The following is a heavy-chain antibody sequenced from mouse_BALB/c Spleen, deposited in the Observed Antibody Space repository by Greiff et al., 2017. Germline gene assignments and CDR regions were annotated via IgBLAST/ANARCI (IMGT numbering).Heavy chain of an antibody. D-gene: IGHD2-4*01. CDR1: GYTFTSYW. CDR2: IYPGNSDT. CDR3: TRVMTTTDGDWYFDV. J-gene: IGHJ1*01. Sequence: EVQLVESGTVLARPGASVKMSCKASGYTFTSYWMHWVKQRPGQGLEWIGAIYPGNSDTSYNQKFKGKAKLTAVTSTSTAYMELSSLTNEDSAVYYCTRVMTTTDGDWYFDVWGEGTTVTVSS. V-gene: IGHV1-5*01.